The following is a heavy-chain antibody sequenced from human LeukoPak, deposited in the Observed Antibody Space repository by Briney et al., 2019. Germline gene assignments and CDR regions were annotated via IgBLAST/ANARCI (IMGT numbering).Heavy chain of an antibody. D-gene: IGHD3-10*01. V-gene: IGHV1-46*01. CDR3: ANSGRARGVPFDY. Sequence: ASVKVSCKASGYTFTSYYMHWVRQAPGQGLEWRGIINPSGGSTSYAQKFQGRVTMTRDTSTSTVYMELSSLRSEDTAVYYCANSGRARGVPFDYWGQGTLVTVSS. J-gene: IGHJ4*02. CDR1: GYTFTSYY. CDR2: INPSGGST.